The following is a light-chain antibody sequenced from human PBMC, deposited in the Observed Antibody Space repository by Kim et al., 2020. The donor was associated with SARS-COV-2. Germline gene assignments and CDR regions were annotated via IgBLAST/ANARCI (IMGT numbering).Light chain of an antibody. CDR1: KLGNKY. Sequence: VSVSPGQTASITCSGDKLGNKYAAWHQQKPGQSPVLVIYQDKKRPSGIPERFSGSNSGNTATLTISGTQAMDEADYYCQAWDGSTAFGGGTQLTVL. CDR3: QAWDGSTA. J-gene: IGLJ2*01. V-gene: IGLV3-1*01. CDR2: QDK.